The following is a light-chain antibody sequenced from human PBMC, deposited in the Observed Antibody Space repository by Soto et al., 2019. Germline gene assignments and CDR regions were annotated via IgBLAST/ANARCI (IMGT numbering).Light chain of an antibody. V-gene: IGLV1-44*01. CDR3: AAWDDMLNCLV. CDR2: NNN. J-gene: IGLJ1*01. Sequence: QSVLTQPPSASGTPGQRVTISCSGSSSNIGSNTVNWYQQLPGTAPKLLIYNNNRRPSGVPERFSGSKSGTSASLAISGLQSEDEADYYCAAWDDMLNCLVFGTGTKLTVL. CDR1: SSNIGSNT.